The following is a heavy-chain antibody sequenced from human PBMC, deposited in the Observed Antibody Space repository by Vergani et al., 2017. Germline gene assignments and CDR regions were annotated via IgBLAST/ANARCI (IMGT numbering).Heavy chain of an antibody. CDR3: ARITGGSATYLHY. CDR2: IKRDGTET. V-gene: IGHV3-7*01. D-gene: IGHD2-8*02. Sequence: EVHLEESGGGLIQPGGSLRLSCAASGFTFGGYYMAWIRLSPGKGLDWVASIKRDGTETFYVDSVKGRFTISRDNAKTTLYLQMNSLRDEDRCVYYCARITGGSATYLHYWGQGTLVTVAS. J-gene: IGHJ4*02. CDR1: GFTFGGYY.